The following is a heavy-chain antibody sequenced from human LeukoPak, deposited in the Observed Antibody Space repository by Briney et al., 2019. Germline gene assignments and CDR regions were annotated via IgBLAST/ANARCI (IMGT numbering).Heavy chain of an antibody. Sequence: GGSLRLSCAASGFTFSSYAMSWVRQAPGEGLEWVSAINGRGGTTYYADSVKGRLTISRDNSKNTLFLQMNSLRAEDTAIYYCAKYGPQDSGSSHFDYWGQGALVTVSS. V-gene: IGHV3-23*01. CDR1: GFTFSSYA. CDR3: AKYGPQDSGSSHFDY. D-gene: IGHD1-26*01. J-gene: IGHJ4*02. CDR2: INGRGGTT.